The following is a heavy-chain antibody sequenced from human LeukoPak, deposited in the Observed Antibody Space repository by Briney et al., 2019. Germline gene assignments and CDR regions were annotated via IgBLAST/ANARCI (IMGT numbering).Heavy chain of an antibody. Sequence: GGSLRLSCAASGFTFSSYSMNWFRQAQGKGREGVSYISSSSSTIYYADSVKGRFTISRDNAKNSLYLQMNSLRAEDTAVYYCARDGSGWYQFAFDIWGQGTMVTVSS. CDR2: ISSSSSTI. J-gene: IGHJ3*02. CDR1: GFTFSSYS. CDR3: ARDGSGWYQFAFDI. D-gene: IGHD6-19*01. V-gene: IGHV3-48*04.